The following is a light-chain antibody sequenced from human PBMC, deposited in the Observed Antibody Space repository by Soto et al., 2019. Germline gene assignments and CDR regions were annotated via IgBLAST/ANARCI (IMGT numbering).Light chain of an antibody. CDR2: GAT. J-gene: IGKJ1*01. CDR3: LHDSHLPWT. Sequence: TEMTQSPPSRSASVGDRVTISCRASHGISSYLAWYQQRPGKAPKLLIFGATTLQSGVPSRFSASGSGPDLPPTISSLQPEDFATYYCLHDSHLPWTFAQGTK. V-gene: IGKV1-6*01. CDR1: HGISSY.